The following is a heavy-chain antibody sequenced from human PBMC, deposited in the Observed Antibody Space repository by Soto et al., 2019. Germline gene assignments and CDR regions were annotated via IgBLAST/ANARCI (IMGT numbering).Heavy chain of an antibody. CDR2: IFHDGTA. Sequence: SETLSLTCAVSGVSISSGNWWTWVRQTPQRGLEYIGEIFHDGTANYYPSFERRVAISVDTSKNQFSLKLTSVTAADTAIYFCARRSSSSLGSLFDPWGRGILVTVSS. D-gene: IGHD6-6*01. CDR1: GVSISSGNW. J-gene: IGHJ5*02. V-gene: IGHV4-4*02. CDR3: ARRSSSSLGSLFDP.